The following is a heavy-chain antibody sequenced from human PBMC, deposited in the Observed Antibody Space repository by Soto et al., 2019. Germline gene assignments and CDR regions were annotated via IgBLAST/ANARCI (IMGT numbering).Heavy chain of an antibody. D-gene: IGHD3-22*01. J-gene: IGHJ3*02. CDR3: VRATYYYDSSGYFHDAFDI. CDR1: GFTVSSNY. Sequence: EVQLVESGGGLIQPGGSLRLSCAASGFTVSSNYMSWVRQAPGKGLEWVSVIYSGGSTYYADSVKGRFTISRDNSKNTLYLQMNSLRAEDTAVYYCVRATYYYDSSGYFHDAFDIWGQGTMVTVSS. CDR2: IYSGGST. V-gene: IGHV3-53*01.